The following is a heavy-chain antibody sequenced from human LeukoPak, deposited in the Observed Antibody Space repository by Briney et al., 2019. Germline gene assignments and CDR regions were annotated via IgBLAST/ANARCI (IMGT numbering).Heavy chain of an antibody. CDR2: INHSGST. J-gene: IGHJ4*02. D-gene: IGHD4-17*01. Sequence: SETLSLTCAVYGGSFSGYYWSWIRQPPGKGLEWIGEINHSGSTNYNPSPKSRVTISVDTSKNQFSLKLSSVTAADTAVYYCARSPYGDYGDYWGQGTLVTVSS. V-gene: IGHV4-34*01. CDR3: ARSPYGDYGDY. CDR1: GGSFSGYY.